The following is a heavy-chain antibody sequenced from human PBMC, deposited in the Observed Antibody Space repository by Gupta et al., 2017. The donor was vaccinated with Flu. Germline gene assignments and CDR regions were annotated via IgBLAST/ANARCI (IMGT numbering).Heavy chain of an antibody. V-gene: IGHV1-18*01. Sequence: GFEWIGWISAYNGNTNYAQNLQGRVTVTTDTSVTTTYMELRDLRSDDTAIDYCVRVGGPPYRFSEWLGWFDPWGQGTLITVSS. CDR3: VRVGGPPYRFSEWLGWFDP. CDR2: ISAYNGNT. J-gene: IGHJ5*02. D-gene: IGHD3-3*01.